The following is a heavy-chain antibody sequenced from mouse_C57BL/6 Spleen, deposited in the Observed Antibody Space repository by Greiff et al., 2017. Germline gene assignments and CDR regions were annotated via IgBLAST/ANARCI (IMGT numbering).Heavy chain of an antibody. CDR1: GYTFTSYW. CDR2: LDPSDSYT. D-gene: IGHD1-1*01. J-gene: IGHJ2*01. V-gene: IGHV1-69*01. CDR3: ARSDSRYPDY. Sequence: VQLQQPGAELVMPGASVKLSCKASGYTFTSYWMHWVKQRPGQGLEWIGELDPSDSYTNSNQKFKGKSTLTVDKSSSTAYMQLSSLTSEDSAVYYGARSDSRYPDYWGQGTTLTVSS.